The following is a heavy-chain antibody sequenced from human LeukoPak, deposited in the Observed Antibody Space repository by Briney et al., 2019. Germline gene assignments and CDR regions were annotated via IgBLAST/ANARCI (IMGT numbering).Heavy chain of an antibody. V-gene: IGHV1-18*01. J-gene: IGHJ4*02. CDR3: ARVKGGEELPSDY. D-gene: IGHD1-26*01. CDR1: RYTFTSYG. Sequence: ASVTVSFTASRYTFTSYGSSWVRQAPGRGLEWVGCIGAYNGSTNSAQKLQGRVTMTTDTSTSTAYMELRSLRSDDTAVYYYARVKGGEELPSDYWGQGTLVTVSS. CDR2: IGAYNGST.